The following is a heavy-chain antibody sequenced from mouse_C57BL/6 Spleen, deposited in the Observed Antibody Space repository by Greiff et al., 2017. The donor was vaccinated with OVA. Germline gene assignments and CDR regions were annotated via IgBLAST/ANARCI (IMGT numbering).Heavy chain of an antibody. J-gene: IGHJ2*01. CDR2: IDPSDSYT. CDR1: GYTFTSYW. V-gene: IGHV1-50*01. Sequence: VQLQQPGAELVKPGASVKLSCKASGYTFTSYWMQWVKQRPGQGLEWIGEIDPSDSYTNSNQKFKGKATLTVDTSSSTAYMQLSSLTSEDAAVYYGARSSSGLDYWGQGTTLTVSA. D-gene: IGHD3-2*02. CDR3: ARSSSGLDY.